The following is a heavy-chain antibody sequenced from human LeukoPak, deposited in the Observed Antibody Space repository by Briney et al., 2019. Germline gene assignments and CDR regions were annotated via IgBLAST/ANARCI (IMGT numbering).Heavy chain of an antibody. J-gene: IGHJ4*02. CDR3: ARHARRDAYNPNDY. CDR1: GGSISSYY. D-gene: IGHD5-24*01. Sequence: SETLSLSCTVSGGSISSYYWGWIRQPPGKELQWIGYIHSTGTTKFNPSLESRVTMSVDTSKNHFSLKLSSVTAADTAVYYCARHARRDAYNPNDYWGQGTLVTVSS. CDR2: IHSTGTT. V-gene: IGHV4-4*09.